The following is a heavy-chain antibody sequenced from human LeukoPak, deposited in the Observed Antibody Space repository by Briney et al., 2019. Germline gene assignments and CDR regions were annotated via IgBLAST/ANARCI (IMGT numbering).Heavy chain of an antibody. CDR1: GYTFTSYY. Sequence: GASVKVSCKASGYTFTSYYMHWVRQAPGQGLEWMGIINPSGGSTSYAQKLQGRVTMTTDTSTSTAYMELRSLRSDDTAVYYCARDRVYSYGWPYYFDYWGQGTLVTVSS. V-gene: IGHV1-46*01. CDR2: INPSGGST. CDR3: ARDRVYSYGWPYYFDY. D-gene: IGHD5-18*01. J-gene: IGHJ4*02.